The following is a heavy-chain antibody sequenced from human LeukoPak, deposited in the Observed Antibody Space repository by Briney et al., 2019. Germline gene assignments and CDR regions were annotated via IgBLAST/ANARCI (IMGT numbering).Heavy chain of an antibody. V-gene: IGHV3-53*01. CDR3: AREQLGPHYYYMDV. J-gene: IGHJ6*03. D-gene: IGHD6-13*01. Sequence: GGSLRLSCAASGFTVSSNYMSWVRQAPGKGLEWVSVIYSGGSTYYADSVKGRFTISRDNSKNTLYLQMNSLRAEDTAVYYCAREQLGPHYYYMDVWGKGTTVTVSS. CDR1: GFTVSSNY. CDR2: IYSGGST.